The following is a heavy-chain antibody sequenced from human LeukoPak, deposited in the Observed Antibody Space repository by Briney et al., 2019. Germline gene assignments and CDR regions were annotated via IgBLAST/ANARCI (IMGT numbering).Heavy chain of an antibody. CDR2: IYYRGGT. D-gene: IGHD3-10*01. V-gene: IGHV4-39*01. CDR3: ARLSFGELSWFGP. J-gene: IGHJ5*02. Sequence: PSETLSLTCTVSGGSITSSTYYWGWIRQPPGKGLEWIGSIYYRGGTYYNPSLKSRVTISVDTSKNQFFLKLNSVTATDTAVYYCARLSFGELSWFGPWGRGTVVTVSS. CDR1: GGSITSSTYY.